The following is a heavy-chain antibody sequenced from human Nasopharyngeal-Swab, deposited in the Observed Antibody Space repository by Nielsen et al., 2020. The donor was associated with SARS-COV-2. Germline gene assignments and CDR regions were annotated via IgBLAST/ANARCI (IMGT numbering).Heavy chain of an antibody. Sequence: ASVKVSCKASGYTFTSYYMHWVRQAPGQGLEWMGIINPSGGSTSYAQKFQGRVNMTRDTSTSTVYMELSSLRSEDTAVYYCARDGPGYCSGGSCYLFDYWGQGTLVTVSS. CDR3: ARDGPGYCSGGSCYLFDY. J-gene: IGHJ4*02. V-gene: IGHV1-46*01. CDR1: GYTFTSYY. D-gene: IGHD2-15*01. CDR2: INPSGGST.